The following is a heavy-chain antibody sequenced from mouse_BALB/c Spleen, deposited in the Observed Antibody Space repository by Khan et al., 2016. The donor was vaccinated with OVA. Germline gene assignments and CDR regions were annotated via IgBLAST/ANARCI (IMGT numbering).Heavy chain of an antibody. CDR2: ITPGSGDT. Sequence: QVQLQQSGAELVRPGTSVKVSCKASGYAFTDFLIEWLQQRPGPGLEWIGLITPGSGDTNYNEKFKGKATLTAHKSSNTAYMQLSSLTSDDSAVYYCARGGYGSWAYWGQGTLVTVSP. CDR3: ARGGYGSWAY. J-gene: IGHJ3*01. V-gene: IGHV1-54*01. CDR1: GYAFTDFL. D-gene: IGHD1-1*02.